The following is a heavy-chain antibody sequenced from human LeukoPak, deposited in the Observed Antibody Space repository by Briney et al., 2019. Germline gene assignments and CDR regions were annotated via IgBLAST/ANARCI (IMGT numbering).Heavy chain of an antibody. J-gene: IGHJ6*02. CDR3: ARKDCSSTSCYYGMDV. CDR2: MNPNSGNT. Sequence: ASVKVSCKASGYTFTSYDINWVRQATGQGLEWMGWMNPNSGNTGYAQKFQGRVTMTRNTSISTAYMELSSLRSEDTAVYYCARKDCSSTSCYYGMDVWGQGTTVTVSS. V-gene: IGHV1-8*01. CDR1: GYTFTSYD. D-gene: IGHD2-2*01.